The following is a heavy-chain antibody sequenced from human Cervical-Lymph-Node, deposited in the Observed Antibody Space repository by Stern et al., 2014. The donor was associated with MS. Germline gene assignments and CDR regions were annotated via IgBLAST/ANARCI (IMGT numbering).Heavy chain of an antibody. CDR2: ITPIFGTA. CDR1: GGTFSSYA. D-gene: IGHD6-6*01. Sequence: VQLEESGAEVKKPGSSVKVSCKASGGTFSSYAISWVRQAPGQGLEWMGGITPIFGTAHYAQKVQGRHTIPPAATPRTAYMELSSRRSEDTAVYYCARSRQLVILNWFDPWGQGTLVTVSS. J-gene: IGHJ5*02. V-gene: IGHV1-69*01. CDR3: ARSRQLVILNWFDP.